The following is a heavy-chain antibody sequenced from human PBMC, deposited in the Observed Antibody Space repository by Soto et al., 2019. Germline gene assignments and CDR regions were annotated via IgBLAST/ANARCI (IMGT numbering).Heavy chain of an antibody. J-gene: IGHJ4*02. CDR1: GGSISSYY. D-gene: IGHD6-13*01. V-gene: IGHV4-59*08. Sequence: SETLSLTCAVYGGSISSYYWSWIRQPPGKGLEWIGYIYYSGSTNYNPSLKSRVTISVDTSKNQFSLKLSSVTAADTAVYYCASQIAAAGGFDYWGQGTLVTVSS. CDR3: ASQIAAAGGFDY. CDR2: IYYSGST.